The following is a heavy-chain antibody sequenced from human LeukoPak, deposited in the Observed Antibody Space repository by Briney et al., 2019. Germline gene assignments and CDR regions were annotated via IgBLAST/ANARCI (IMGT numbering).Heavy chain of an antibody. CDR3: ARGRGYSYGQTFGYFQH. J-gene: IGHJ1*01. CDR2: INHSGST. V-gene: IGHV4-34*01. CDR1: GGSFSGYY. D-gene: IGHD5-18*01. Sequence: PPETLSPTCAVYGGSFSGYYWSWIRQPPGKGLEWIGEINHSGSTNYNPSLKSRVTISVDASKNQFSLKLSSVTAADTAVYYCARGRGYSYGQTFGYFQHWGQGTLVTVSS.